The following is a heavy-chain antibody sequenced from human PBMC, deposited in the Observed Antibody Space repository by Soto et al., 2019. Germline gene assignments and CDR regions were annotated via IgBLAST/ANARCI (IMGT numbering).Heavy chain of an antibody. CDR1: GFTFSSYA. Sequence: GSLRLSCAASGFTFSSYAMSWVRQAPGKGLEWVSAISGSGGSTYYADSVKGRFTISGDNSKNTLYLQMNSLRAEDTAVYYCAKWPNYYDSSGYVDYWGQGTLVTVSS. V-gene: IGHV3-23*01. D-gene: IGHD3-22*01. CDR2: ISGSGGST. J-gene: IGHJ4*02. CDR3: AKWPNYYDSSGYVDY.